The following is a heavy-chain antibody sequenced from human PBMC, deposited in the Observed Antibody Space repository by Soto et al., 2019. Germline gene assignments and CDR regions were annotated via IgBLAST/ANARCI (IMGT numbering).Heavy chain of an antibody. CDR1: GFTFSSYG. J-gene: IGHJ4*02. V-gene: IGHV3-33*01. Sequence: GGSLRLSCAASGFTFSSYGMHWVRQAPGKGLEWVAVIWYDGSNKYYADSVKGRFTISRDNSKNTLYLQMNSLRAEDTAVYYCAAQPQPHGIAVAGYFDYWGQGTLVTVSS. D-gene: IGHD6-19*01. CDR2: IWYDGSNK. CDR3: AAQPQPHGIAVAGYFDY.